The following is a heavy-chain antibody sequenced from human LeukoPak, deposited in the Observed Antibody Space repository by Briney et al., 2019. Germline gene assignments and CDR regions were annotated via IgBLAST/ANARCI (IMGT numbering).Heavy chain of an antibody. V-gene: IGHV1-8*01. J-gene: IGHJ6*02. CDR3: AGAGLLWFGEFAIMDV. CDR2: MNPNSGNT. CDR1: GYTFTSYD. Sequence: ASVKVSCKASGYTFTSYDINWVRQATGQGLEWMGWMNPNSGNTGYAQKFQGRVTMTRNTSISTAYMELSSLRSEDTAVYYCAGAGLLWFGEFAIMDVWGQGTTVTVSS. D-gene: IGHD3-10*01.